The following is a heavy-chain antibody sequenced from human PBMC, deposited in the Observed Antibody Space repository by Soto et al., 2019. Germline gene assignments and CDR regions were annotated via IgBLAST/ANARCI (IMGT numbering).Heavy chain of an antibody. J-gene: IGHJ3*02. D-gene: IGHD3-22*01. Sequence: SEAQSLTCTVSGGSISSYYWSWIRQPPGKGLEWIGYIYYSGSTNYNPSLKSRVTISVDTSKNQFSLKLSSVTAADTAVYYCARYYYEIGAFDIWGQGTMVTVSS. V-gene: IGHV4-59*01. CDR1: GGSISSYY. CDR2: IYYSGST. CDR3: ARYYYEIGAFDI.